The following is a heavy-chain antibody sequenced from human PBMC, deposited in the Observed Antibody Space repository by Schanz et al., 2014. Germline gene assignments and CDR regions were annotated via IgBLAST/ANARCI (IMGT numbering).Heavy chain of an antibody. CDR1: GVPIRGTY. V-gene: IGHV4-59*01. CDR2: MDDSGGT. J-gene: IGHJ4*02. Sequence: QVDLEEAGPRLIKPSETLSVTCIVSGVPIRGTYWSWIRQSPGKRLELIGYMDDSGGTNYNPSLLSPLTISVPPPRYQLTLRLTSVPPSYTAVYYCARGGETGPLFDSWGQGLMVTVSS. D-gene: IGHD4-17*01. CDR3: ARGGETGPLFDS.